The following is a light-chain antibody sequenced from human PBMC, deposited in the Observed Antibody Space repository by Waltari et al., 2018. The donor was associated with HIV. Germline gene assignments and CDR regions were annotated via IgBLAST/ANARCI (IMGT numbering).Light chain of an antibody. V-gene: IGKV3-11*01. CDR3: QQRSNWPPST. CDR1: QAVSNF. CDR2: DAL. Sequence: ILLTQSPATPSLSPGERATLSCRASQAVSNFLVWYQQQPGQAPRLLIYDALKRATDVPDRVSGSGSGADFTITISSLEPEDVAVYYCQQRSNWPPSTFGQGTKLEIK. J-gene: IGKJ2*02.